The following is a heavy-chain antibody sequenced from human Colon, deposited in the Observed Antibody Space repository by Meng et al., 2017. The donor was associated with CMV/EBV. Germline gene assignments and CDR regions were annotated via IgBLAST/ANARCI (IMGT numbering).Heavy chain of an antibody. D-gene: IGHD5-12*01. V-gene: IGHV4-39*07. CDR1: GDSIRRDDYY. Sequence: GPLRLSCTVSGDSIRRDDYYWGWVRQPPGKALEWIGSIYYTGYTSFNPSLKSRVNISLDTSKNQFSLTVKSLTAADSAVYYCVRDSKWLNWFAPWGQGTLVTVSS. CDR3: VRDSKWLNWFAP. J-gene: IGHJ5*02. CDR2: IYYTGYT.